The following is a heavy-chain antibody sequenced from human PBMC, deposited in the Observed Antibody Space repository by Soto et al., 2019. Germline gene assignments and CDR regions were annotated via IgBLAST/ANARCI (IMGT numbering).Heavy chain of an antibody. V-gene: IGHV1-69*01. CDR1: GGIFSTYA. CDR3: ARDRDDYGSGNYYNRIDF. Sequence: QVQLVQSGAEVQKPGSSVKVSCKASGGIFSTYAISWLRQAPGQGLEGMGGIIPLFGTPNYAQRFQGRVTITADESTSTAYMELSRLRSEDTAVYYCARDRDDYGSGNYYNRIDFWGQGTLVTVSS. CDR2: IIPLFGTP. J-gene: IGHJ4*02. D-gene: IGHD3-10*01.